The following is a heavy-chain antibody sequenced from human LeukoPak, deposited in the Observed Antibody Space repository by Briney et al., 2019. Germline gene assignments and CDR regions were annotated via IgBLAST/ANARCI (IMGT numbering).Heavy chain of an antibody. D-gene: IGHD3-22*01. Sequence: SQTLSLTCTVSGGSISSTTYYWGRIRRPPGKGLECIATIHHSGSTYYKPSLRSGVTISVDTSRNQFSLKLSSVTVADTAVYYCARLGGYYDPPGYWGQGTLVTVSS. V-gene: IGHV4-39*01. CDR3: ARLGGYYDPPGY. J-gene: IGHJ4*02. CDR1: GGSISSTTYY. CDR2: IHHSGST.